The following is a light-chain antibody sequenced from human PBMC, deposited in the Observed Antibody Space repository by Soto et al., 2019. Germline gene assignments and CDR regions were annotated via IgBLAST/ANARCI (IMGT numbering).Light chain of an antibody. V-gene: IGKV3-20*01. CDR3: LHHGSSLWT. J-gene: IGKJ1*01. CDR2: SVS. Sequence: EMVFVQVSSPLALSPGERATPSFRGSPSVSNDYVAWVQQKPGQTPRLLIYSVSSRATGIPDRFSGSGSGTDFTLTISRLEPEDFAMYYCLHHGSSLWTFGQGTKVDIK. CDR1: PSVSNDY.